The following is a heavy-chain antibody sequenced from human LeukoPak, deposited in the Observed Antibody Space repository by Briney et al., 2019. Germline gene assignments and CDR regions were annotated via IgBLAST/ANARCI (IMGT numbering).Heavy chain of an antibody. D-gene: IGHD2-2*01. V-gene: IGHV4-39*01. J-gene: IGHJ4*02. CDR2: IYYRGST. Sequence: SETLSLTCTVSGGSISSSSSYWGWIRQPPGKGLEWIGSIYYRGSTYYNPSLKSRVTISVDTSKNQFSLKLSSVTAADTAVYLCARQEADIVVVPAFDYWGQGTLVTVSS. CDR1: GGSISSSSSY. CDR3: ARQEADIVVVPAFDY.